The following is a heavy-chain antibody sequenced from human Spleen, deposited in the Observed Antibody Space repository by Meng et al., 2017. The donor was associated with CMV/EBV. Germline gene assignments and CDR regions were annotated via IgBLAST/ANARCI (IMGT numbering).Heavy chain of an antibody. J-gene: IGHJ5*01. D-gene: IGHD3-10*01. Sequence: ASVKVSCKASGYSFIGNYIHWVRLAPGQGLEWMGWINPKSGGTDYAQKFQGRVTMTRDTPITTAYMELSSLRSDDTAMYYCARDHHYGSGSYCDSWGQGTQVTVSS. CDR2: INPKSGGT. CDR1: GYSFIGNY. CDR3: ARDHHYGSGSYCDS. V-gene: IGHV1-2*02.